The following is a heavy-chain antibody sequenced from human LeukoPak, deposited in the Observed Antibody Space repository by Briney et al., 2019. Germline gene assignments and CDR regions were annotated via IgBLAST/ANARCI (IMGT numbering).Heavy chain of an antibody. D-gene: IGHD2-15*01. CDR1: GFTFSSYW. Sequence: GGSLRLSCAASGFTFSSYWVSWVRQAPGKGLEWVANIKQDGSEKYYVDSVKGRFTISRDNAKNSLYLQMNSLRAEDTAVYYCARDQLRSVAIDYWGQGTLVTVSS. CDR2: IKQDGSEK. CDR3: ARDQLRSVAIDY. J-gene: IGHJ4*02. V-gene: IGHV3-7*01.